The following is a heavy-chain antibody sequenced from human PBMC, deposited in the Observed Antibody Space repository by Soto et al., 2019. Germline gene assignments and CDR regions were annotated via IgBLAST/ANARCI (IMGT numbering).Heavy chain of an antibody. CDR2: ITATGGST. Sequence: PGGSLRLSCAASGFTLSSYTMSWVRQAPGRGLEWVSSITATGGSTHNAGSVKGRFTISRDNSKNTLYMQMNSLRAEDTAVYYCAKGLSGGFRVDYWGQGTLVTVSS. CDR3: AKGLSGGFRVDY. V-gene: IGHV3-23*01. D-gene: IGHD2-15*01. CDR1: GFTLSSYT. J-gene: IGHJ4*02.